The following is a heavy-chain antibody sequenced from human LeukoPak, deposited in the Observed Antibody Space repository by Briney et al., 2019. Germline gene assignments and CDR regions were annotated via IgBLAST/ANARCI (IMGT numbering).Heavy chain of an antibody. CDR3: AREWGTVTRDAFDI. J-gene: IGHJ3*02. V-gene: IGHV1-2*02. D-gene: IGHD4-17*01. Sequence: ASVKVSCKASGYTFKDYFLHWARQAPGQGLEWMGWINPNSGGSNFARQFQDRVTMTRDTSINTAFMELTKVNSDDTAVYYCAREWGTVTRDAFDIWGQGTMVTVSS. CDR2: INPNSGGS. CDR1: GYTFKDYF.